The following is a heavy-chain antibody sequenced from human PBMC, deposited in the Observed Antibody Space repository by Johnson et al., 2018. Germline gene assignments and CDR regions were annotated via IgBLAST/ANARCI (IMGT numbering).Heavy chain of an antibody. CDR2: IIPIFGTA. CDR3: ARVIYCSSTSCYDAFDI. V-gene: IGHV1-69*01. J-gene: IGHJ3*02. Sequence: QVQLVQSGAEVKKPGSSVKVSCKASGGTFSSYAISWVRQAPGQGLEWMGGIIPIFGTANYAQKFQGRVTITADESTSTAYMELSSLRSGDTAVYYFARVIYCSSTSCYDAFDIWGQGTMVTVSS. D-gene: IGHD2-2*01. CDR1: GGTFSSYA.